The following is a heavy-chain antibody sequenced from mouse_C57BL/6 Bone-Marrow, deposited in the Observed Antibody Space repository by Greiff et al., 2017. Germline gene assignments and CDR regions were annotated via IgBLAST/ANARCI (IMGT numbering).Heavy chain of an antibody. CDR3: ARRANYYGSSYVDD. V-gene: IGHV1-82*01. CDR2: IYPGDGDT. D-gene: IGHD1-1*01. CDR1: GYAFSSSW. J-gene: IGHJ2*01. Sequence: QVQLQQSGPELVKPGASVKISCKASGYAFSSSWMNWVKQRPGKGLEWIGRIYPGDGDTNYNGKFKGKATLTADKSSSTAYMQLSSLTSEDSAVYFCARRANYYGSSYVDDWGQGTTRTVSS.